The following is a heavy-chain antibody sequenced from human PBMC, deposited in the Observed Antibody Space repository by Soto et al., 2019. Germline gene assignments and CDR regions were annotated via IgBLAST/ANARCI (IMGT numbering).Heavy chain of an antibody. CDR1: GGSFSGYY. CDR3: ARGGRQQLVWYESFDY. D-gene: IGHD6-13*01. Sequence: LSLTCAVYGGSFSGYYWSWIRQPPGKGLEWIGEINHSGSTNYNPSLKSRVTISVDTSKNQFSLKLSSVTAADTAVYYCARGGRQQLVWYESFDYWGQGTLVTVSS. J-gene: IGHJ4*02. CDR2: INHSGST. V-gene: IGHV4-34*01.